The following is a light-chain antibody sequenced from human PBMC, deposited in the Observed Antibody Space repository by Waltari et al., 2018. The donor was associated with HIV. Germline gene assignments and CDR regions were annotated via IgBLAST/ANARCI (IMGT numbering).Light chain of an antibody. V-gene: IGLV3-25*03. CDR1: NIGHKN. CDR2: KDI. J-gene: IGLJ1*01. Sequence: SYELTQPLSLSVAPGQTARLTCGGNNIGHKNIHWYQQKPGQAPVLVIYKDIERPSGIPERFSGSSSGTTVTLTISGVQAEDEADYYCQSADSSGTYVFATGTKVTVL. CDR3: QSADSSGTYV.